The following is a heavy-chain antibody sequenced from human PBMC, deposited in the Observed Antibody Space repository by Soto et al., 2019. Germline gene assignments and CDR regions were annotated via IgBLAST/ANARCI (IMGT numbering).Heavy chain of an antibody. CDR3: AREGYGGNSGHYYYYGMDV. V-gene: IGHV3-33*01. CDR1: GFTFSSYG. D-gene: IGHD2-21*02. J-gene: IGHJ6*02. CDR2: IWYDGSNK. Sequence: QVQLVESGGGVVQPGRSLRLSCAASGFTFSSYGMHWVRQAPGKGLEWVAVIWYDGSNKYYADSVKGRFTISRDNSKNTLYLQMNSLRAEDTAVYYCAREGYGGNSGHYYYYGMDVWGQGTTVTVSS.